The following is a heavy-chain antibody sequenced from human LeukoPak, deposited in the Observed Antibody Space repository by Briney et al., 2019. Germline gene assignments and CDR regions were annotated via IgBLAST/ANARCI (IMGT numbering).Heavy chain of an antibody. V-gene: IGHV3-30*02. CDR1: GFTFSSYG. CDR2: IQYDGSNE. Sequence: PGGSLRLSCAASGFTFSSYGMHWVRQAPGKGLEWVAYIQYDGSNEQYADSVKGRFTISRDNSKNTLYLQMNSLRAEDTAVYYCAKDLRDYYYYYMDVWGKGTTVTVSS. CDR3: AKDLRDYYYYYMDV. J-gene: IGHJ6*03.